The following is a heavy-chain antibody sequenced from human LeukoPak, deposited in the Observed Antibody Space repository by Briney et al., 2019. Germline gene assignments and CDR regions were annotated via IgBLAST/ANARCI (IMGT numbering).Heavy chain of an antibody. Sequence: ASVKVSCKASGGTFSSYAISWVRQAPGQGLEWMGRIIPILGIANYAQKFQGRVTITADKSTSTAYMELSSLRSEDTAVHYCAREARDTYSSGYYGMDVWGQGTTVTVSS. CDR2: IIPILGIA. CDR3: AREARDTYSSGYYGMDV. V-gene: IGHV1-69*04. J-gene: IGHJ6*02. D-gene: IGHD6-19*01. CDR1: GGTFSSYA.